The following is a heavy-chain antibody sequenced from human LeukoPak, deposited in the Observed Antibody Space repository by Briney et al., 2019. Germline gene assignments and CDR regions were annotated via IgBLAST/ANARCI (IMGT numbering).Heavy chain of an antibody. CDR1: GFTFSSYG. CDR3: ARDLRE. CDR2: ISYDGSNK. D-gene: IGHD1-26*01. Sequence: GGSLRLSCAASGFTFSSYGMHWVRQAPGKGLEWVAVISYDGSNKYYADSVKGRFTISRDNSKNTLYLQMNSLGVEDTAVYYCARDLREWGQGTLVTVSS. J-gene: IGHJ4*02. V-gene: IGHV3-30*03.